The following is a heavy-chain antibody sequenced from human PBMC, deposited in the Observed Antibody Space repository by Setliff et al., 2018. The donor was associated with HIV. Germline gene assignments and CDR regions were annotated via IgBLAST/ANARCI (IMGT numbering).Heavy chain of an antibody. V-gene: IGHV1-2*02. CDR3: ARGGLATGAFDI. CDR1: GYTFDAKY. Sequence: ASVKVSCKTSGYTFDAKYMHWVRQDPGQGLEWMGWINPNSGGTNFAPKFQGRVTMTRDTSISTAYMELSRLRSDDTAVYYCARGGLATGAFDIWGQGTMVTVSS. CDR2: INPNSGGT. D-gene: IGHD5-12*01. J-gene: IGHJ3*02.